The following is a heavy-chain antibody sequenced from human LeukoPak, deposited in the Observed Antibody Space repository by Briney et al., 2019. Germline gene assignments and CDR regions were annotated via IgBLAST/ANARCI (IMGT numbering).Heavy chain of an antibody. V-gene: IGHV3-21*01. CDR2: ISSSSSYI. CDR1: GFTFSSYS. D-gene: IGHD5-18*01. J-gene: IGHJ4*02. Sequence: GGSLRLSCAASGFTFSSYSMNWVRQAPGKGLEWVSSISSSSSYIYYADSVKGRFTISRDNAKNSLYLQMNSLRAEDTAVYYCARAREKLWFNYWGQGTLVTVSS. CDR3: ARAREKLWFNY.